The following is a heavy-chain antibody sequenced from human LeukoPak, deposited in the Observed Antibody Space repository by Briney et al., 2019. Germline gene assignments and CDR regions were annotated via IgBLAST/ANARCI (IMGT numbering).Heavy chain of an antibody. CDR2: IIPFFGTP. V-gene: IGHV1-69*13. D-gene: IGHD3-10*01. CDR1: GGSFSTYA. J-gene: IGHJ6*02. CDR3: ARYKVPPHQDSSMVPGVYYYYGMDV. Sequence: ASVKVSCKASGGSFSTYAISWVRHGPGQGLEWMGGIIPFFGTPSYAQKFHGRVTITADESTNTAYMEVSSLRSEDTALYYCARYKVPPHQDSSMVPGVYYYYGMDVWGLGTTVTVSS.